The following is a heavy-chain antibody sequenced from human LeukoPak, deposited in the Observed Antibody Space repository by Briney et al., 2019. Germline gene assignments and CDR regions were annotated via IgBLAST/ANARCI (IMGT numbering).Heavy chain of an antibody. J-gene: IGHJ4*02. CDR3: ARYCSGGSCPYYFDY. CDR1: GGSISSAGSY. CDR2: IYYSGRT. V-gene: IGHV4-31*03. Sequence: SETLSLTCTVSGGSISSAGSYWSWIRQRPGKGLEWIGNIYYSGRTSYNPSLKSRLTISVDTSKNQFSLKLNSVTAADTAVYYCARYCSGGSCPYYFDYWGQGTLVTVSS. D-gene: IGHD2-15*01.